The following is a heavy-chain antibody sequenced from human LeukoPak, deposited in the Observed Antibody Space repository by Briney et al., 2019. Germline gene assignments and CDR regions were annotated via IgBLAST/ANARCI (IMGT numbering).Heavy chain of an antibody. D-gene: IGHD3-3*01. CDR2: SVGSDDST. CDR1: GFSYSSYA. J-gene: IGHJ6*03. Sequence: GGSLRLSCVSSGFSYSSYAMNWLGQAAGKGLEGVSGSVGSDDSTYHADSVRGRFTISRDYFKNPLYLHMNSLSGEDTGVYSCARGRRTDFHYYNYLDVWGKGTAVTVCS. CDR3: ARGRRTDFHYYNYLDV. V-gene: IGHV3-23*01.